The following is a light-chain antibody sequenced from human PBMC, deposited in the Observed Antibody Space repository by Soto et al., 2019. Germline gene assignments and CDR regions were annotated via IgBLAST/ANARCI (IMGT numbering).Light chain of an antibody. CDR2: GAS. V-gene: IGKV3-15*01. J-gene: IGKJ1*01. CDR3: QQYNNWPQT. Sequence: EIVMTQSPATLXVSPGERATXSXRASQSVSSNLAWYQQKPGQAPRLLIYGASTRATGIPARFSGSGSGTEFTLTISSLQSEDFAVYYCQQYNNWPQTFGQGTKVEIK. CDR1: QSVSSN.